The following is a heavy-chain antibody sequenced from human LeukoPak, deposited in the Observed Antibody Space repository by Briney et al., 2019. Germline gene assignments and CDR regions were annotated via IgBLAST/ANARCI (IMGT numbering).Heavy chain of an antibody. Sequence: PGGSLRLSCAASGFTFRNYYMTWIRQAPGKGLEWVSYISASGDTIYYADSVRGRFTIPRDNAKNSLYLDMNTLKAEDTAVYYCARDPSWEILSYFDYWGQGTLVTVSS. CDR3: ARDPSWEILSYFDY. V-gene: IGHV3-11*04. D-gene: IGHD1-26*01. J-gene: IGHJ4*02. CDR1: GFTFRNYY. CDR2: ISASGDTI.